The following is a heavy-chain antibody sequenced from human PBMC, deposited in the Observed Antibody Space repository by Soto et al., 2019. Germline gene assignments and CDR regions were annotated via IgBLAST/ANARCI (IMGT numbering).Heavy chain of an antibody. D-gene: IGHD3-3*01. V-gene: IGHV4-4*07. CDR3: ARDNNDFWSLYPLAFDY. J-gene: IGHJ4*02. Sequence: ASETLSLTCSVSGGSLSKYYWSWIRQPAGKGPEWIGRISTSGHVVSKVSLRSRLTMSVDMSNNHFSLKLTSVTAADTAVYYCARDNNDFWSLYPLAFDYWGQGALVTVSS. CDR2: ISTSGHV. CDR1: GGSLSKYY.